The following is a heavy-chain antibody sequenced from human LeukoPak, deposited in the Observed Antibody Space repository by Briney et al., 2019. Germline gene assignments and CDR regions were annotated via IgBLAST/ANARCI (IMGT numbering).Heavy chain of an antibody. V-gene: IGHV3-15*01. D-gene: IGHD6-19*01. CDR2: IKRKTGGGTK. Sequence: GGSLRLSCAASGFTFSNAWMSWVRQAPGKGLEWVGRIKRKTGGGTKDYAVPVRGRFTISRDDSKNTLYLQMNSLNTEDTAVYYWTTIGGGWSIDYWGEGTLVTVSS. CDR3: TTIGGGWSIDY. J-gene: IGHJ4*02. CDR1: GFTFSNAW.